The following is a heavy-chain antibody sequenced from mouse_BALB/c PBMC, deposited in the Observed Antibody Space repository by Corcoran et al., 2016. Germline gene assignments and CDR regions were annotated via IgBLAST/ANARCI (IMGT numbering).Heavy chain of an antibody. CDR3: AREVPGGNPFDY. D-gene: IGHD2-1*01. CDR2: FYPYNDKT. V-gene: IGHV1S136*01. CDR1: GYTFTSYV. J-gene: IGHJ2*01. Sequence: EVQLQQSGPELVKPGASVKMSCKASGYTFTSYVIHWVKQKPGQGLEWVGYFYPYNDKTKYNEKFKGKATLTSDKSSSTAYMELFSLTSEDSAVYYCAREVPGGNPFDYWGQGTTLTVSS.